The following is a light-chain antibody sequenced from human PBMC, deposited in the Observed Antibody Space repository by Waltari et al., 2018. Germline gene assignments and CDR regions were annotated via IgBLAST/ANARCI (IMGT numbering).Light chain of an antibody. Sequence: DIVMIQSPDVLTVYLVERATINCRSSQSVSYYFNNKNYLAWYRQKPGQPPKLLISWASTREAGVPDRFSGSGSGTDFTLTISSLHAEDVAVYYCQQDYSTPPTFGQGTKVEIK. CDR2: WAS. V-gene: IGKV4-1*01. J-gene: IGKJ1*01. CDR3: QQDYSTPPT. CDR1: QSVSYYFNNKNY.